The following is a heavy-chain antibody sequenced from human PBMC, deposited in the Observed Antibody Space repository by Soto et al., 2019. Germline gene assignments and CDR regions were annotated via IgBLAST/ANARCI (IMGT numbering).Heavy chain of an antibody. V-gene: IGHV4-4*02. CDR2: ISHGGRA. CDR3: ARYYFEITSPDSWFDP. D-gene: IGHD3-9*01. Sequence: SESLSLTCAVSGGSMNRTNWWSWVRQPPGKRLEWIGEISHGGRANYSPSLKSRLTISIDISKNQFSLRLNSVTAADTAVYYCARYYFEITSPDSWFDPWGPGTLVTVSS. CDR1: GGSMNRTNW. J-gene: IGHJ5*02.